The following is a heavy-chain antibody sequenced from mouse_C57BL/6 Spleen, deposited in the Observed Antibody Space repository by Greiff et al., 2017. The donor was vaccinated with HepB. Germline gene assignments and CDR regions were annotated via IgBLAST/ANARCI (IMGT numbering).Heavy chain of an antibody. J-gene: IGHJ2*01. CDR1: GFTFSSYT. V-gene: IGHV5-9*01. CDR2: ISGGGGNT. D-gene: IGHD1-1*01. CDR3: ARHPNYYGFYFDY. Sequence: EVQRVDSGGGLVKPGGSLKLSCAASGFTFSSYTMSWVRQTPEKRLEWVATISGGGGNTYYPDSVKGRFTISRDNAKNTLYLQMSSLRSEDTALYYCARHPNYYGFYFDYWGQGTTLTVSS.